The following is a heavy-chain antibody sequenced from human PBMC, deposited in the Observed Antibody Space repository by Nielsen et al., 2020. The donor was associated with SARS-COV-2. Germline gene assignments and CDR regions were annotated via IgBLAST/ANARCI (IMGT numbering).Heavy chain of an antibody. V-gene: IGHV3-33*01. J-gene: IGHJ4*02. CDR1: GLIFGTYG. D-gene: IGHD6-19*01. CDR2: IWYDGSNK. Sequence: GESLKISCRASGLIFGTYGMHWVRQAPGKGLEWVAVIWYDGSNKYYADSVKDRFTISRDNSKNTLYLQMNSLRGEDTGVYYCAREMYSSGWDWGQGTQVTVSS. CDR3: AREMYSSGWD.